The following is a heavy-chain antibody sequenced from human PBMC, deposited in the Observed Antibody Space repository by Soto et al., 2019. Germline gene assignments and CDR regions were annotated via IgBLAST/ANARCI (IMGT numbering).Heavy chain of an antibody. V-gene: IGHV1-18*01. CDR3: ARYYGSGRRYYYGRDV. Sequence: QVQLVQSGAAVKKHGASVKVSCKASGYTFTSYGVIWVRQALGQGLDCMGWISAYNGNTTYAQKLQGRVTVTTDTSTSTAYMELRSLRSDDTAVYSCARYYGSGRRYYYGRDVWDKGTTVTVSS. J-gene: IGHJ6*04. CDR1: GYTFTSYG. D-gene: IGHD3-10*01. CDR2: ISAYNGNT.